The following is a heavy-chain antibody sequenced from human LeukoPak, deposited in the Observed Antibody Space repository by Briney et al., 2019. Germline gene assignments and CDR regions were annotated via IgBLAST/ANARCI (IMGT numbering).Heavy chain of an antibody. CDR1: GFTFSSYA. CDR2: ISYDGSNK. V-gene: IGHV3-30-3*01. CDR3: ARETARYSYGYVVGLDY. Sequence: GGSLRLSCAASGFTFSSYAMHWVRQAPGKGLEWVAVISYDGSNKHYADSVKGRFTISRDNSKNTLYLQMNSLRAEDTAVYYCARETARYSYGYVVGLDYWGQGTLVTVSS. J-gene: IGHJ4*02. D-gene: IGHD5-18*01.